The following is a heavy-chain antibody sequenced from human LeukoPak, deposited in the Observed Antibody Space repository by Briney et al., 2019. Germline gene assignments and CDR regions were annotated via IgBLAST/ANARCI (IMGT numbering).Heavy chain of an antibody. CDR2: IYYSGST. D-gene: IGHD1-26*01. V-gene: IGHV4-59*11. CDR1: GGSISSHY. CDR3: ARAGSGSYAGGAFDI. Sequence: SETLSLTCTVSGGSISSHYWSWIRQPPGKGLEWIGYIYYSGSTNYNPSLKSRVTISVDTSKNQFSLKLSSVTAADTAVYYCARAGSGSYAGGAFDIWGQGTMVTVSS. J-gene: IGHJ3*02.